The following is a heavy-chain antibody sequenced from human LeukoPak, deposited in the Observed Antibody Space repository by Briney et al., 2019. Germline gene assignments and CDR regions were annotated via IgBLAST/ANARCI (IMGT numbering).Heavy chain of an antibody. J-gene: IGHJ4*02. Sequence: SETLSLTCTVSGGSISSHYWSWIRQPPGKTLQWIGYIYYSGSTNYNPSLRSRVTISVDSSKNQFSLKLSSVTAADTAVYYCARGSGQWGFDSWGQGTLVTVSS. CDR1: GGSISSHY. D-gene: IGHD3-10*01. V-gene: IGHV4-59*11. CDR3: ARGSGQWGFDS. CDR2: IYYSGST.